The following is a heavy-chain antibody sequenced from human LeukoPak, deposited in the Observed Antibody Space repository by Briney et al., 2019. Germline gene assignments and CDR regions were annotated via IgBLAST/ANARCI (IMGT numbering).Heavy chain of an antibody. V-gene: IGHV3-30-3*01. CDR1: GFTFSSYA. Sequence: GRSLRLSCAAPGFTFSSYAMHWVRQAPGRGLEWVAVISYDGSNKYYADSVKGRFTISRDNSKNTLYLQMNSLRAEDTAVYYCARDTYYYGSGSYGMDVWGQGTTVTVSS. CDR3: ARDTYYYGSGSYGMDV. D-gene: IGHD3-10*01. J-gene: IGHJ6*02. CDR2: ISYDGSNK.